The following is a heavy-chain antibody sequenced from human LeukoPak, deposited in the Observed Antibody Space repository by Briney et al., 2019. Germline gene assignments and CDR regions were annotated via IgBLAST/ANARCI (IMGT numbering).Heavy chain of an antibody. J-gene: IGHJ4*02. Sequence: GGSLRLSCAASGFTFSSYDMHWVRQATGKGLEWVSAIGTAGDTYYPGSVKGRFTISRENAKNSLYLQMNSLRAGDTAVYYCARGPSYTYVDYCGQGTLVTVSS. CDR3: ARGPSYTYVDY. CDR1: GFTFSSYD. D-gene: IGHD2-2*02. CDR2: IGTAGDT. V-gene: IGHV3-13*01.